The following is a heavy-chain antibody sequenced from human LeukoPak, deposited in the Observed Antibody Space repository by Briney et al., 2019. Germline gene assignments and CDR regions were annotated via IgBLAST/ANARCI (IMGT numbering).Heavy chain of an antibody. CDR2: ISWNSGSI. CDR1: GFTFDDYA. Sequence: SLRLSCAASGFTFDDYAMHWVRQAPGKGLEWVSGISWNSGSIGYADSVKGRFTISRDNAKNSLYLQMNSLRAEDTALYYCAKDTHEGYSSGWYDYWGQGTLVTVSS. J-gene: IGHJ4*02. V-gene: IGHV3-9*01. D-gene: IGHD6-19*01. CDR3: AKDTHEGYSSGWYDY.